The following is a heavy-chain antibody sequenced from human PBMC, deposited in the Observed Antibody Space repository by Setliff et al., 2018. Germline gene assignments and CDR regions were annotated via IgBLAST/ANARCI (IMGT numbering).Heavy chain of an antibody. D-gene: IGHD3-22*01. V-gene: IGHV1-18*01. CDR3: VREGVDSRSSTDYRYYMDV. CDR1: GYSFTNYG. Sequence: ASVKVSCKTSGYSFTNYGINWVRQAPGQGLEWMGWNSVYAREFRGRVTMTIDTPTSTAYMELRSLRSEDTAVYYCVREGVDSRSSTDYRYYMDVWGKGTTVTVSS. CDR2: NSV. J-gene: IGHJ6*03.